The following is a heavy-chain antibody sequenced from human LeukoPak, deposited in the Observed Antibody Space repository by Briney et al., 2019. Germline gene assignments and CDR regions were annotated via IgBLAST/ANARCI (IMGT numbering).Heavy chain of an antibody. Sequence: SETLSLSCTVSGGSISSYYWSWIRQPPGKGLEWIGYIYYIGSTDYNPSLKSRVTISVDTSKNQFSLKLSSVTAADTAVYYCARAYCSGGSCYRHGMDVWGQGTTVTVSS. D-gene: IGHD2-15*01. J-gene: IGHJ6*02. CDR3: ARAYCSGGSCYRHGMDV. V-gene: IGHV4-59*08. CDR1: GGSISSYY. CDR2: IYYIGST.